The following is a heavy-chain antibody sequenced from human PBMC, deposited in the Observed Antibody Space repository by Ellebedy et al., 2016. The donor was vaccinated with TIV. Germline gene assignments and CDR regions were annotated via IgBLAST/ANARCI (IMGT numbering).Heavy chain of an antibody. Sequence: GESLKISCAASGFTFSGSGMHWVRQASGQGLEWVGRIRSKANNYATAYAASVKGRFTISRDDSKNMAYLQMSSLKTEDTAVYYCTAAAAYGDYWGQGTLVTVST. CDR3: TAAAAYGDY. J-gene: IGHJ4*02. CDR1: GFTFSGSG. D-gene: IGHD6-13*01. V-gene: IGHV3-73*01. CDR2: IRSKANNYAT.